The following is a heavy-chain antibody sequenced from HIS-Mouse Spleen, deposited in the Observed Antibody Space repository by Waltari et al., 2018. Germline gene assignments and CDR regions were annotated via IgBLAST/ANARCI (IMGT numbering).Heavy chain of an antibody. CDR2: IYYSGST. V-gene: IGHV4-39*07. CDR1: GGSISSRSYY. J-gene: IGHJ2*01. D-gene: IGHD6-13*01. CDR3: AREIPYSSSWYDWYFDL. Sequence: QLQLQESGPGLVQPSETLSLTCTVSGGSISSRSYYWVWIRQPPGKGLEWLGSIYYSGSTYYNPSLKSRVTISVDTSKNQFSLKLSSVTAADTAVYYCAREIPYSSSWYDWYFDLWGRGTLVTVSS.